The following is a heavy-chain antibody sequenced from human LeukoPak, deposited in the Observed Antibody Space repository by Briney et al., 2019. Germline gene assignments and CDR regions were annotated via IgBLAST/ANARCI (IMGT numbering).Heavy chain of an antibody. J-gene: IGHJ4*02. CDR3: TKDPKVNNDFWSGYYPD. CDR1: GFTFSSYA. Sequence: GGSLRLSCAASGFTFSSYAMAWVRQAPGKGLEWVTFIRYDGTNKHYADSVKGRFTVSRDNSKNTLFLQMNSLRAEDTAVYYCTKDPKVNNDFWSGYYPDWGQGTLVTVSS. D-gene: IGHD3-3*01. CDR2: IRYDGTNK. V-gene: IGHV3-30*02.